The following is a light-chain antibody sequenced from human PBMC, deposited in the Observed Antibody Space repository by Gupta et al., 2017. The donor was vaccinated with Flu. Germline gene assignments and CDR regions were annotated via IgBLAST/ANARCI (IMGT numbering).Light chain of an antibody. CDR1: QSISNNY. Sequence: EVVLTQSPGTLSLSPGEGATLSCRASQSISNNYLAWYQQKPGQPPRLLIYGASSRATGIPDRFSGSGSGTDFSLTISSLEPEDFAIYYWQQYGSSPTFGPGTKVDIK. CDR2: GAS. CDR3: QQYGSSPT. V-gene: IGKV3-20*01. J-gene: IGKJ3*01.